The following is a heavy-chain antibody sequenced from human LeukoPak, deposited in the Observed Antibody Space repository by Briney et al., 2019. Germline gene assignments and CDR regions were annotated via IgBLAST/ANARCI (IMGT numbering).Heavy chain of an antibody. Sequence: PSETLSLTCAVYGGSFSGYYWSWIRQPPGKGLEWIGEINHSGSTNYNPSLKSRVTLSVDTSKNQFSLKLSSVTAADTAVYYCARGGRGGGSHNHFDYWGQGTLVTVSS. CDR1: GGSFSGYY. D-gene: IGHD2-15*01. CDR2: INHSGST. CDR3: ARGGRGGGSHNHFDY. V-gene: IGHV4-34*01. J-gene: IGHJ4*02.